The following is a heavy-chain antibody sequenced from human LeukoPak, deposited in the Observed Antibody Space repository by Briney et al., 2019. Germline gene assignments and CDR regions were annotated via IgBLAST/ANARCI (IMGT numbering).Heavy chain of an antibody. Sequence: GGSLRLSCAASGFTFSSYAMSWVRQAPGKGLEWVSAISGSGGSTYYADSVKGRFTISRDNSKNTLYLQMNSLRAEDTAVYYCATQPLETYYYDSSGSDWYFDLWGHGTLVTVSS. CDR1: GFTFSSYA. J-gene: IGHJ2*01. V-gene: IGHV3-23*01. CDR3: ATQPLETYYYDSSGSDWYFDL. CDR2: ISGSGGST. D-gene: IGHD3-22*01.